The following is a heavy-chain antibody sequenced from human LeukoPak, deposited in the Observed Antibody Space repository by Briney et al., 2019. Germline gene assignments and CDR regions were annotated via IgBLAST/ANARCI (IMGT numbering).Heavy chain of an antibody. V-gene: IGHV4-59*01. Sequence: SETLSLTCTVSGGSISSYYWSWIRQPPGEGLEWIGYIYYSGSTNYNPSLKSRVTISVDTSKNQFSLKLSSVTAADTAVYYCARGLEMATTDFDYWGQGTLVTVSS. CDR1: GGSISSYY. J-gene: IGHJ4*02. CDR3: ARGLEMATTDFDY. CDR2: IYYSGST. D-gene: IGHD5-24*01.